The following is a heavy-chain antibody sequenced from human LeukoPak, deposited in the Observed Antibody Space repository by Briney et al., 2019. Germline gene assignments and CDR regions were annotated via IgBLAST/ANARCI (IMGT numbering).Heavy chain of an antibody. CDR2: IYHSGST. J-gene: IGHJ5*02. V-gene: IGHV4-30-2*01. D-gene: IGHD3-10*01. CDR3: ARDLSNRMVRGVIFWFDP. CDR1: GGSISSGGYS. Sequence: PSETLSLTCAVSGGSISSGGYSWSWIRQPPGKGLEWIGYIYHSGSTYYNPSLKSRVTMSVDTSKNQFSLKLSSVTAADTAVYYCARDLSNRMVRGVIFWFDPWGQGTLVTVSS.